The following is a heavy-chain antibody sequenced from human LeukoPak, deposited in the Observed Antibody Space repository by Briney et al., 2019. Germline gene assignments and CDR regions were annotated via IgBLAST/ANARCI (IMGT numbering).Heavy chain of an antibody. V-gene: IGHV3-23*03. CDR2: IYSGGST. Sequence: GGSLRLSCAASGFTFSTYAMSWVRHAPGKGLEWVSVIYSGGSTYYADSVKGRFTISRDNSKNTLYLQMNSLRAEDTAVYYCAKGIAVADSYYFDYWGQGTLVTVSS. CDR1: GFTFSTYA. CDR3: AKGIAVADSYYFDY. J-gene: IGHJ4*02. D-gene: IGHD6-19*01.